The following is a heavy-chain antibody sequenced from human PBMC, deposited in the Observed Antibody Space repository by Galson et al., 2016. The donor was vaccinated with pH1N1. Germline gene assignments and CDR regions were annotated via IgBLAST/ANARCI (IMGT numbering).Heavy chain of an antibody. CDR1: GDTFTSYA. J-gene: IGHJ6*02. CDR3: ARDRSGRGVGSSYHMDV. Sequence: SVKVSCKASGDTFTSYAMHWVRQAPGQRLEWMGWINAGNGIPKYSQRFQGRVTITRDTSASTAYMELSSLRSEDTAVYYCARDRSGRGVGSSYHMDVWGQGTTVTVSS. D-gene: IGHD3-10*01. V-gene: IGHV1-3*01. CDR2: INAGNGIP.